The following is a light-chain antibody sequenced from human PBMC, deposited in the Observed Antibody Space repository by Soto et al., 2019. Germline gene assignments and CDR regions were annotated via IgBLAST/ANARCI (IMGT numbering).Light chain of an antibody. CDR3: QQSYTNPLLT. CDR2: TAS. V-gene: IGKV1-39*01. J-gene: IGKJ4*01. Sequence: DFQMHHSPSSLSASGGHGLPITCRASQSLSSYLNWYQQKPGKAPKLLIYTASSLQSGVPSRFSGSGSGTDFTLTISSLQPEDFATYYCQQSYTNPLLTFGGGTKVEIK. CDR1: QSLSSY.